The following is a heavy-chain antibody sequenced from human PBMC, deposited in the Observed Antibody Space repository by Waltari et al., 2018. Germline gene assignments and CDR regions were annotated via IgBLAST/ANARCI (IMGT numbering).Heavy chain of an antibody. CDR3: ARVRVVMGEGVY. CDR2: SSSSGSTK. CDR1: GFSFSSYE. Sequence: EVRLVESGGNLVQPGGSLRLSCAASGFSFSSYEMNWVGQAPGRGRAVVSYSSSSGSTKDYADSVKGRFTISRDNAKNSLYLQMNSLRADDTAVYYCARVRVVMGEGVYWGQGTLVTVSS. V-gene: IGHV3-48*03. D-gene: IGHD2-15*01. J-gene: IGHJ4*02.